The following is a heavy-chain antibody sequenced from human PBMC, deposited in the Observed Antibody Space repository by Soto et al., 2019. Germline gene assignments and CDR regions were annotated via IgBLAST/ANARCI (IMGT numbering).Heavy chain of an antibody. CDR1: GFTFSSYS. V-gene: IGHV3-21*01. CDR2: ISSSSSYI. J-gene: IGHJ4*02. D-gene: IGHD3-16*01. Sequence: EVQLVESGGGLVKPGGSPRLSCAASGFTFSSYSMNWVRQAPGKGLEWVSSISSSSSYIYYADSVKGRFTISRDNAKNSLYLQMNSLRAEDTAVYYCARDRAFGYYFDYWGQGTLVTVSS. CDR3: ARDRAFGYYFDY.